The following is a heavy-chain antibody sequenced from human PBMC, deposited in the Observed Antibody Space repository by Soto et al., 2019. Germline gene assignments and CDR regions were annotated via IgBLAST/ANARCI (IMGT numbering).Heavy chain of an antibody. CDR2: ISYDGSNK. CDR3: ARDRERGSGYFDY. CDR1: GFTFSSYA. J-gene: IGHJ4*02. D-gene: IGHD6-19*01. Sequence: GSLRLSCAASGFTFSSYAMHWVRQAPGKGLEWVAVISYDGSNKYYADSVKGRFTISRDNSKNTLYLQMNSLRAEDTAVYYCARDRERGSGYFDYWGQGTLVTVSS. V-gene: IGHV3-30-3*01.